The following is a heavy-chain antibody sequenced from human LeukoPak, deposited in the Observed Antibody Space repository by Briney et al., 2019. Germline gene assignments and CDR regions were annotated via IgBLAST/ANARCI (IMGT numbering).Heavy chain of an antibody. D-gene: IGHD6-19*01. CDR3: AKGGWLDD. CDR2: ITGRSDKT. V-gene: IGHV3-23*01. J-gene: IGHJ4*02. CDR1: GFNFNKYD. Sequence: GALRLSGTASGFNFNKYDMTWARQAPGKGLEWVSTITGRSDKTYYTDSVKGRFVTSRDNSKDTLYLQMNSLRAEDTALDYCAKGGWLDDLGQGALVTVSS.